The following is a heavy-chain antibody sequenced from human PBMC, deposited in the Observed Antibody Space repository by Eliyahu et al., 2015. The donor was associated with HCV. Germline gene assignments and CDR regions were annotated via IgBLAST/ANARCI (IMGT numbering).Heavy chain of an antibody. D-gene: IGHD2-15*01. CDR2: ISXNTEXT. CDR1: GFPFSXYA. J-gene: IGHJ4*02. Sequence: QLVESGGGLVQPGGSLRXSCAASGFPFSXYARNWVXQXPGKGLEGVSSISXNTEXTXXADSVEGRFTISRDNSRNTVYLQMNGLRAEDTAVYYCAKRGYCSGGSCYGNFDCWGQGTLVTVSS. CDR3: AKRGYCSGGSCYGNFDC. V-gene: IGHV3-23*04.